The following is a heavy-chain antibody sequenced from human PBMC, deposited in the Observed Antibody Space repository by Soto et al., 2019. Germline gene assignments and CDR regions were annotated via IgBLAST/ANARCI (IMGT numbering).Heavy chain of an antibody. D-gene: IGHD3-10*01. CDR1: GGSTESGSYF. V-gene: IGHV4-31*03. Sequence: SETLSLTSTVSGGSTESGSYFWSCIRQHPQKGLEWICYIYSSGNTYYNPFFRSRVSISPDTSRNQFSLKLHSVTAADTAVYYCARGVTSTGWFDPWGQGFLVPVYS. CDR2: IYSSGNT. J-gene: IGHJ5*02. CDR3: ARGVTSTGWFDP.